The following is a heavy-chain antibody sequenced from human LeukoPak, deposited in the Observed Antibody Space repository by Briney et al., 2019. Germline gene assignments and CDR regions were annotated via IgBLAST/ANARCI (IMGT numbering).Heavy chain of an antibody. Sequence: PGRSLRLSCAASGFTFSSYGMHWVRQAPGKGLEWVAVIWYDGSNKYYADSVKGRFTISRDNSKNTLYLQMNSLRAEDTAVYYCAREERVVTTRIDYWGQGTMVTVSS. V-gene: IGHV3-33*01. CDR1: GFTFSSYG. CDR3: AREERVVTTRIDY. J-gene: IGHJ4*02. D-gene: IGHD5-12*01. CDR2: IWYDGSNK.